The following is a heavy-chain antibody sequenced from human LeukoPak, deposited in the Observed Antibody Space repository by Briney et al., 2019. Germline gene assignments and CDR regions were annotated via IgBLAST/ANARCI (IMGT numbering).Heavy chain of an antibody. J-gene: IGHJ4*02. V-gene: IGHV1-2*02. CDR2: INPNSGGT. CDR3: ARDGCSGVSCFPDY. CDR1: GYTFTGYY. D-gene: IGHD2-15*01. Sequence: ASVKVSCKASGYTFTGYYMHWVRQAPGQGLEWMGWINPNSGGTNYAQKFQGRVTMTTDTSTSTTYMELRTLRSDDTAVYYCARDGCSGVSCFPDYWGQGTLVTVSS.